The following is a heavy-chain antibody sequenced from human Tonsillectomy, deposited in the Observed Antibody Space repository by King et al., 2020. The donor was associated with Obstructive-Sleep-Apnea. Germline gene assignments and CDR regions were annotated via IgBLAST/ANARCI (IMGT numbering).Heavy chain of an antibody. CDR1: GYTFTSHG. CDR3: VSDAGGIESPHGDDSFDI. D-gene: IGHD6-13*01. CDR2: IGTYNGDT. V-gene: IGHV1-18*01. J-gene: IGHJ3*02. Sequence: VQLVESGVEVKKPGASVKVSCQASGYTFTSHGISWVRQAPAQGLEWLGWIGTYNGDTNYAQKIRGRVTMTPDTSTRTVYMEMRGLKSDDTAVYYCVSDAGGIESPHGDDSFDIWGQGTMVTVSS.